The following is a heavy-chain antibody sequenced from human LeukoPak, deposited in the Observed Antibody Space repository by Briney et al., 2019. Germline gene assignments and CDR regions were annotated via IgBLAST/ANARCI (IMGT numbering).Heavy chain of an antibody. D-gene: IGHD3-10*01. CDR1: GVSINTYY. J-gene: IGHJ6*02. CDR3: ARVGGTNYYYYGMDV. V-gene: IGHV4-59*01. CDR2: IFYRGST. Sequence: PSETLSLTCTVSGVSINTYYWSWIRQPPGKGLEWIGHIFYRGSTNHNPSLKSRVTISLDTSNNQFSLKLSFVTTADTAVYYCARVGGTNYYYYGMDVWGQGTTVTVSS.